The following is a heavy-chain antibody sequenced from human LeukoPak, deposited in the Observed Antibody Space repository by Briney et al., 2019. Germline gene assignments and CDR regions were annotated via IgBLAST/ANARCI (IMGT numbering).Heavy chain of an antibody. J-gene: IGHJ3*01. CDR1: GYTFSNYD. D-gene: IGHD2-21*02. Sequence: ASVKVSCKASGYTFSNYDMNWVRQAPGQGLEWMGWINTKTGNPTYAQGFTGRFVFSLDTSVSTTYLQISSLKAADTAVYYCARDQRYCGGDCYDAFDVWGQGTMVTVSS. CDR3: ARDQRYCGGDCYDAFDV. CDR2: INTKTGNP. V-gene: IGHV7-4-1*02.